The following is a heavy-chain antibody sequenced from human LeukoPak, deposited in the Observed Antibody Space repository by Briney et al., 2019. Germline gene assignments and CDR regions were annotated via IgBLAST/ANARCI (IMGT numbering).Heavy chain of an antibody. Sequence: GGSLRLSCAASGFTFRSFAMHWVRQAPDKGLEWVAVISYDGNNKYYADSVKGRFTIPRDNSKNTLYLQMNSLRAEDTAVYYCARAMIQSGLDFDYWGQGTLVTVSS. D-gene: IGHD3/OR15-3a*01. CDR3: ARAMIQSGLDFDY. CDR1: GFTFRSFA. J-gene: IGHJ4*02. CDR2: ISYDGNNK. V-gene: IGHV3-30-3*01.